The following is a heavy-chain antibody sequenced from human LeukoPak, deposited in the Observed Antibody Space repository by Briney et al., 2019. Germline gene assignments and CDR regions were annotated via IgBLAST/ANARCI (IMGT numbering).Heavy chain of an antibody. D-gene: IGHD3-16*02. J-gene: IGHJ4*02. Sequence: GGSLRLSCAASGFTFSSYGMHWVRQAPGKGLEWVAFIRYDGSNKYYADSVKGRFTISRDNSKNTLYLQMNSLRAEDTAVYYCAKDPLDQLRLGELSLQMGYWGQGTLVTVSS. CDR2: IRYDGSNK. CDR3: AKDPLDQLRLGELSLQMGY. CDR1: GFTFSSYG. V-gene: IGHV3-30*02.